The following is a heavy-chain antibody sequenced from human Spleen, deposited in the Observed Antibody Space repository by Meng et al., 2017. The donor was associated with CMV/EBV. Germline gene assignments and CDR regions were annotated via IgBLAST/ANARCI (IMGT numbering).Heavy chain of an antibody. CDR1: GFTFTNYW. D-gene: IGHD4-17*01. CDR3: ARDGNYGDYDY. Sequence: LSCAASGFTFTNYWLRWVRQAPGKGLVWVSRIHRDGSDKDYADSVKGRFTISRDNAKNTLYLQVNSLRAEDTAVYYCARDGNYGDYDYWGQGTLVTVSS. CDR2: IHRDGSDK. J-gene: IGHJ4*02. V-gene: IGHV3-74*01.